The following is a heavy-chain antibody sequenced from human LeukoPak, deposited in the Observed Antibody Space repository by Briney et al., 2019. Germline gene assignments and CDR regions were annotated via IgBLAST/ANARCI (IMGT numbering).Heavy chain of an antibody. CDR3: ATERPAYYGSGRPLFDY. J-gene: IGHJ4*02. D-gene: IGHD3-10*01. CDR1: GYTLTELS. Sequence: ASVKVSCKVSGYTLTELSMHWVRQAPGKGLEWMGGFDPEDGETIYAQKFQGRVTMTEDTSTDTAYMELSSLKSEDTAVYYCATERPAYYGSGRPLFDYWGQGTLVTVS. V-gene: IGHV1-24*01. CDR2: FDPEDGET.